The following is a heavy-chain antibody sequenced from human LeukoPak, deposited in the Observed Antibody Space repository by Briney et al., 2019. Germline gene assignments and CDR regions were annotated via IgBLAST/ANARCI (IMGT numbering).Heavy chain of an antibody. V-gene: IGHV3-23*01. CDR1: GFPFETNA. Sequence: PGGSLRLSCATSGFPFETNAMSWVRQAPGKGLEWVSAISGSGGSTYYADSVKGRFTISRDNSKNTLYLQMNSLRAEDTAVYYCAKVVAARVQEIYFDYWGQGTLVTVSS. CDR2: ISGSGGST. CDR3: AKVVAARVQEIYFDY. D-gene: IGHD6-6*01. J-gene: IGHJ4*02.